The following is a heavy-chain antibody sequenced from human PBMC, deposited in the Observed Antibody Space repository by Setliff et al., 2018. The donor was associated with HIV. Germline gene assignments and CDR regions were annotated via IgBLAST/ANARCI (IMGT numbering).Heavy chain of an antibody. CDR1: GYTFTDHY. V-gene: IGHV1-45*02. Sequence: ASVKVSCKTSGYTFTDHYLHWVRQAPGQALEWMGWFTPFNDNTNYAQKHRGRISITRDRSMSTAYMELSSLRSEDTGMYYCARSSRANEAFDVWGQGTMVTVSS. CDR3: ARSSRANEAFDV. J-gene: IGHJ3*01. CDR2: FTPFNDNT.